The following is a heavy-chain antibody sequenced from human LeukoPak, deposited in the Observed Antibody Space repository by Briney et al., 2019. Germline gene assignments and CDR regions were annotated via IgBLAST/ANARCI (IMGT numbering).Heavy chain of an antibody. V-gene: IGHV4-39*07. J-gene: IGHJ4*02. CDR1: GGSISSSSYY. CDR3: ARLAYCGGDCYWVSYFDY. D-gene: IGHD2-21*01. CDR2: IYHSGST. Sequence: PSETLSLTCTVSGGSISSSSYYWGWIRQPPGKGLEWIGSIYHSGSTYYNPSLKSRVTMSVDTSKNQFSLKLSSVTAADTAVYYCARLAYCGGDCYWVSYFDYWGQGTLVTVSS.